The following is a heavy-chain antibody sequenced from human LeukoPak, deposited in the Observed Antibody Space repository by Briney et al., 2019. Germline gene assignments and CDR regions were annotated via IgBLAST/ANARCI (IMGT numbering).Heavy chain of an antibody. CDR2: INPNSGGT. CDR1: GYTFTGYY. V-gene: IGHV1-2*02. Sequence: ASVKVSCKASGYTFTGYYMHWVRQAPGQGLEWMGWINPNSGGTNYAQKFQGRVTMTRDTSISTAYMELSRLRSDDTAVYYCARALHDYGGHYFDYWGQGTLVTVSS. CDR3: ARALHDYGGHYFDY. D-gene: IGHD4-23*01. J-gene: IGHJ4*02.